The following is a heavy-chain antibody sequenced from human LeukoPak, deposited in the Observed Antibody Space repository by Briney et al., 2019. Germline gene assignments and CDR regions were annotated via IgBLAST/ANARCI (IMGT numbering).Heavy chain of an antibody. D-gene: IGHD2-2*02. CDR2: IYHSGST. Sequence: SETLSLTCTVSGGSISSYYWSWIRQPPGKGLEWIGSIYHSGSTYYNPSLKSRVTISVDTSKNQFSLKLSSVTAADTAVYYCARVQVCSSTSCYMASDYWGQGTLVTVSS. CDR1: GGSISSYY. V-gene: IGHV4-59*08. J-gene: IGHJ4*02. CDR3: ARVQVCSSTSCYMASDY.